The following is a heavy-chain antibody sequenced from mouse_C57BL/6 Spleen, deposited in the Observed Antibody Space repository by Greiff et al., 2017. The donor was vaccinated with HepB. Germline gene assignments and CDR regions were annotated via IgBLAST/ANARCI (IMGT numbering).Heavy chain of an antibody. CDR2: INPNNGGT. J-gene: IGHJ3*01. CDR1: GYTFTDYY. Sequence: VQLQQSGPELVKPGASVKISCKASGYTFTDYYMNWVKQSHGKSLEWIGDINPNNGGTSYNQKFKGKATLTVDKSSSTAYMELRSLTSEDSAVYYCARRIYYYGSSWFAYWGQGTLVTVSA. CDR3: ARRIYYYGSSWFAY. D-gene: IGHD1-1*01. V-gene: IGHV1-26*01.